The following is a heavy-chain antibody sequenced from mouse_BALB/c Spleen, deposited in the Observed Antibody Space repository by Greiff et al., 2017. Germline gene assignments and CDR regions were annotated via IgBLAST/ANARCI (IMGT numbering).Heavy chain of an antibody. CDR3: ARRGGNFYFDY. CDR1: GFTFSSFG. V-gene: IGHV5-17*02. J-gene: IGHJ2*01. D-gene: IGHD2-1*01. CDR2: ISSGSSTI. Sequence: EVKVVESGGGLVQPGGSRKLSCAASGFTFSSFGMHWVRQAPEKGLEWVAYISSGSSTIYYADTVKGRFTISRDNPKNTLFLQMTSLRSEDTAMYYCARRGGNFYFDYWGQGTTLTVSS.